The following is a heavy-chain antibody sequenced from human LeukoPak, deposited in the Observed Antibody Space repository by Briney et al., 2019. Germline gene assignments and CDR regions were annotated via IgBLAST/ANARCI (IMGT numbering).Heavy chain of an antibody. CDR2: ISSSSSYI. CDR1: GFTFSSYS. Sequence: GGSLRLSCAASGFTFSSYSMNWVRQAPGKGLEWVSSISSSSSYIYYADSVKGRFTISRDNAKNSLYLQMNSLRAEDTAVYYCARDPRIAAARGAFDIWGKGTTVTISS. D-gene: IGHD6-13*01. V-gene: IGHV3-21*01. CDR3: ARDPRIAAARGAFDI. J-gene: IGHJ6*04.